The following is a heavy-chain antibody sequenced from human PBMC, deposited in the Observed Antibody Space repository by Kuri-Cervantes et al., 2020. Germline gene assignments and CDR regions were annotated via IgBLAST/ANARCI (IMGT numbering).Heavy chain of an antibody. D-gene: IGHD5-12*01. CDR1: GFTFSSYS. CDR3: ARDLSGYDERAVADAFDI. CDR2: ISSSSSYI. Sequence: GESLKISCAASGFTFSSYSMNWVRQAPGKGLEWVSSISSSSSYIYYADSVKGRFTISRDNSKNTLYLQMNSLRAEDTAVYYCARDLSGYDERAVADAFDIWGQGTMVTVSS. J-gene: IGHJ3*02. V-gene: IGHV3-21*01.